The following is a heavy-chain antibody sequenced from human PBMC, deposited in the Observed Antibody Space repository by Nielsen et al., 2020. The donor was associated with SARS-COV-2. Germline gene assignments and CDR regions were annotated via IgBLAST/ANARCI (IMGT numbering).Heavy chain of an antibody. CDR3: SREGDSPHLDV. V-gene: IGHV3-9*01. J-gene: IGHJ4*02. D-gene: IGHD1-26*01. CDR2: ISWNSGSI. CDR1: GFTFDDYA. Sequence: SLKISCAASGFTFDDYAMHWVRQAPGKGLEWVSGISWNSGSIAYADSVKGRFTISRDNSKNTLYLQMDNLRVEDTAVYYCSREGDSPHLDVWGQGALVTVSS.